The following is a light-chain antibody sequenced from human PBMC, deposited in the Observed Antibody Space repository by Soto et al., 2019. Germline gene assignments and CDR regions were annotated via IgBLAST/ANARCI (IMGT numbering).Light chain of an antibody. V-gene: IGKV3D-15*01. CDR2: GAS. Sequence: EIVMTQSPATLSVSPGEGATLSCRASHSVDSNLAWYQQKPGQAPRLLIFGASTRATGIPTRFSGGGSGTDFTLTISSLQSEDFRLYFCQQYDKWTLSFGGGTKVEIK. CDR3: QQYDKWTLS. CDR1: HSVDSN. J-gene: IGKJ4*01.